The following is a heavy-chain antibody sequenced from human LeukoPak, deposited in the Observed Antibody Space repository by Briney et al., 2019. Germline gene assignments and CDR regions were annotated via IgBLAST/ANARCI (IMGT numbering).Heavy chain of an antibody. CDR3: ARGRNYYDSSARDAFDI. CDR1: GFTFSSYG. V-gene: IGHV3-33*01. J-gene: IGHJ3*02. D-gene: IGHD3-22*01. Sequence: GRSLRLSCAASGFTFSSYGMHWVRQAPGKGLEWVAVIWYDGSNKHYADSVKGRFTISRDNSKNTLYLQMNSLRAEDTAVYYCARGRNYYDSSARDAFDIWGQGTMVTVSS. CDR2: IWYDGSNK.